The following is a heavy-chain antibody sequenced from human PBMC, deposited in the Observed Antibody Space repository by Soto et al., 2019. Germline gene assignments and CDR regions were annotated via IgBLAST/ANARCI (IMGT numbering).Heavy chain of an antibody. CDR1: GCTFSSYG. CDR3: AKEGDCSSTSCYSPGDY. CDR2: ISYDGSNK. D-gene: IGHD2-2*02. Sequence: QVQLVESGGGVVQPGRSLRLSCAASGCTFSSYGMHWVRQAPGKGLEWVAVISYDGSNKYYADSVKGRFTISRDNSKNTLYLQMNSLSAEDTAVYYCAKEGDCSSTSCYSPGDYWGQGTLVTASS. J-gene: IGHJ4*02. V-gene: IGHV3-30*18.